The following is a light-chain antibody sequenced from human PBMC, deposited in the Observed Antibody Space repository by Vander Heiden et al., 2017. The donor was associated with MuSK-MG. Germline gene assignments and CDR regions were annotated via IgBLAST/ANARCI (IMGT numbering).Light chain of an antibody. CDR2: NVS. CDR3: SSYTSNNTLV. J-gene: IGLJ2*01. CDR1: SSDVGGYKY. V-gene: IGLV2-14*01. Sequence: QAALTQPDPVSGSPGQPITISCTGTSSDVGGYKYISWYQQFPGKVPNLIIHNVSNRPAGVANRFSGSKSANTASLTISGLQAEDEADYYGSSYTSNNTLVVGGGTKVTVL.